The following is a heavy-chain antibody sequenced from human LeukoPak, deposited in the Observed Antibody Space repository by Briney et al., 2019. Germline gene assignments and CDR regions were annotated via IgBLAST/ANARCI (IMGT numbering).Heavy chain of an antibody. D-gene: IGHD2-2*02. CDR2: IYSGGST. CDR1: GFTFSSYG. J-gene: IGHJ6*03. Sequence: GGSLRLSCAASGFTFSSYGMHWVRQAPGKGLEWVSVIYSGGSTYYADSVKGRFTISRDNSKNTLYLQMNSLRAEDTAVYYCARGRRDCSSTSCYTGSYYYYYMDVWGKGTTVTGSS. V-gene: IGHV3-53*01. CDR3: ARGRRDCSSTSCYTGSYYYYYMDV.